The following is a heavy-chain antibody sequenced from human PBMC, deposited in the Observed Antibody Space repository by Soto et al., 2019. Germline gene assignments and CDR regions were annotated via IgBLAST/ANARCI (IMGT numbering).Heavy chain of an antibody. CDR3: ATGGPSDFGSGYYHYFDY. CDR2: ISGSGGST. J-gene: IGHJ4*02. D-gene: IGHD3-3*01. CDR1: GFTFSSYA. Sequence: EVQLLESGGGLVQPGGSLRLSCAASGFTFSSYAMSWVRQAPGKGLEWVSAISGSGGSTYYADSVKGRFTISRDNYQNTLYLHMNSVRAEDTAVYYCATGGPSDFGSGYYHYFDYWGQGTLVTVSS. V-gene: IGHV3-23*01.